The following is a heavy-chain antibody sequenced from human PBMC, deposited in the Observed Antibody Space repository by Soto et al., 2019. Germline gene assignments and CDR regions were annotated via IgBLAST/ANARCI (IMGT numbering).Heavy chain of an antibody. CDR3: AREDAVAGTVFDY. D-gene: IGHD6-19*01. V-gene: IGHV4-59*01. J-gene: IGHJ4*02. CDR2: IYYSGST. Sequence: PSETLSLTCTVSGGSISSYYWSWIRQPPGKGLEWIGYIYYSGSTNYNPSLKSRVTISVDTSKNQFSLKLSSVTAADTAVYYCAREDAVAGTVFDYWGQGTLVTVSS. CDR1: GGSISSYY.